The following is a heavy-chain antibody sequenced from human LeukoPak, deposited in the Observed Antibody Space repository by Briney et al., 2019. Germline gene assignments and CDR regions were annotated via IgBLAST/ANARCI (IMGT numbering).Heavy chain of an antibody. V-gene: IGHV3-23*01. CDR3: SKGGGGVSTAANFDY. J-gene: IGHJ4*02. D-gene: IGHD2-2*01. Sequence: GGSLRLSCAASGFTFSSYAMSWVRQAPGKGLEWVSAISGSGGSTYYADSVKGRFTISRDNSKNTLYLQMNSLRAEDTAVYYRSKGGGGVSTAANFDYWGQGTLVTVSS. CDR2: ISGSGGST. CDR1: GFTFSSYA.